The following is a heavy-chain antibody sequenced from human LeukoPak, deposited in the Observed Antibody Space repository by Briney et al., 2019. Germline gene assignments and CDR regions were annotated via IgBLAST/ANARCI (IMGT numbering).Heavy chain of an antibody. CDR2: MNPNSGNT. V-gene: IGHV1-8*03. D-gene: IGHD3-22*01. CDR3: ARRPYYYDSSGYYYSAFDI. CDR1: GYTFTSYD. J-gene: IGHJ3*02. Sequence: ASVKVPCKASGYTFTSYDINWVRQATGQGLEWMGWMNPNSGNTGYAQKFQGRVTITRNTSISTAYMELSSLRSEDTALYYCARRPYYYDSSGYYYSAFDIWGQGTMVTVSS.